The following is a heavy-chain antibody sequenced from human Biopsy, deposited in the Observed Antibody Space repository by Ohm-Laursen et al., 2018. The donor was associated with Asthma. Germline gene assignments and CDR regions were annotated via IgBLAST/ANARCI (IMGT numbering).Heavy chain of an antibody. CDR2: VYWTGST. Sequence: PSQTLSLTCSVYGGSISSFYWSWIRQSPEKGLEWMGYVYWTGSTNYNPSLKSRITMSVDTSKNRMFLELTSVTAADTAIYYCVRAVRNEQWLAPFGYWGQGKPVTVSS. V-gene: IGHV4-59*01. CDR3: VRAVRNEQWLAPFGY. CDR1: GGSISSFY. D-gene: IGHD6-19*01. J-gene: IGHJ4*02.